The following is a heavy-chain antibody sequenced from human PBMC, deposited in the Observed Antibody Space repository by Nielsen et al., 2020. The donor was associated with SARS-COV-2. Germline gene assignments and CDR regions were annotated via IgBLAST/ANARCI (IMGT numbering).Heavy chain of an antibody. Sequence: GGSLRLSCAASGFTFSSYGMHWVRQAPGKGLEWVAVISYDGSNKYYADSVKGRFTISRDNSKNTLYLQMNSLRAEDTAVYYCAKDLGPRYVAAAMLGYYYYYGMDVWGQGTTVTVSS. CDR2: ISYDGSNK. V-gene: IGHV3-30*18. CDR1: GFTFSSYG. CDR3: AKDLGPRYVAAAMLGYYYYYGMDV. D-gene: IGHD2-2*01. J-gene: IGHJ6*02.